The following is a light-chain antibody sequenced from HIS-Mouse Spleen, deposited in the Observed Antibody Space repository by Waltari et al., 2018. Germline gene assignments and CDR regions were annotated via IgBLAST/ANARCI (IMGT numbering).Light chain of an antibody. CDR1: SSYGGSFNL. CDR2: AGS. Sequence: QSALTQPASVSGSPVQSITIYCTETSSYGGSFNLGSCYKQHPGKDPKLIIYAGSKRPSGVSNRFSGSNSGNTASLTISGLQAEDEADYYCCSYAGSSTVVFGGGTKLTVL. CDR3: CSYAGSSTVV. V-gene: IGLV2-23*01. J-gene: IGLJ2*01.